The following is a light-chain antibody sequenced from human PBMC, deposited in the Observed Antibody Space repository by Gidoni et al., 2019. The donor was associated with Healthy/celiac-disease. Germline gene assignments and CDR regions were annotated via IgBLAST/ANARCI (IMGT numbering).Light chain of an antibody. Sequence: EIVLTQSPGTLSLSPGERATLSCRASQSVSSSYLAWYQQKPGQAPRPLIYGASSRATGIPDRFSGSGSGTDFTLTISRLEPEDFAVYYCPETFGQGTKVEIK. V-gene: IGKV3-20*01. CDR3: PET. J-gene: IGKJ1*01. CDR1: QSVSSSY. CDR2: GAS.